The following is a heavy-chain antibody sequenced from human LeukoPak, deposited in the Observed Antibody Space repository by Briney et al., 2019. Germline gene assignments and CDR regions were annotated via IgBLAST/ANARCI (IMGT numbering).Heavy chain of an antibody. CDR1: GFTFDDYG. Sequence: GGSLRLSCAASGFTFDDYGMSWVRQAPGKGLEWVSGINWNGGSTGYADSVKGRFTISRDHAKNSLYLQMNSLRAEDTALYHCARDGRGGGSYYSDFWGQGTLVTVSS. CDR3: ARDGRGGGSYYSDF. D-gene: IGHD2-15*01. CDR2: INWNGGST. V-gene: IGHV3-20*01. J-gene: IGHJ4*02.